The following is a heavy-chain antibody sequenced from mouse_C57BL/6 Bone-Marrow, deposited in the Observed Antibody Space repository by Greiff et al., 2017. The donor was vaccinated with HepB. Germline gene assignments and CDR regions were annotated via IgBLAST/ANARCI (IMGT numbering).Heavy chain of an antibody. CDR1: GFTFSDYY. D-gene: IGHD2-3*01. J-gene: IGHJ2*01. Sequence: EVKLVESGGGLVQPGGSLKLSCAASGFTFSDYYMYWVRQTPEKRLEWVAYISNGGGSTYYPDTVKGRFTISRDNAKNTLYLQMSRLKSEDTAMYYCARYDGYYDYWGQGTTLTVSS. CDR2: ISNGGGST. V-gene: IGHV5-12*01. CDR3: ARYDGYYDY.